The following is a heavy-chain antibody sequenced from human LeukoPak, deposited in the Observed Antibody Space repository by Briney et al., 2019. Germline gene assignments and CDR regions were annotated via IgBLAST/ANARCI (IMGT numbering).Heavy chain of an antibody. D-gene: IGHD4/OR15-4a*01. J-gene: IGHJ6*02. CDR2: ISGSGGST. CDR3: AKGLAKGYYGMDV. Sequence: GGSLRLSCAASGFTFGSYAMSWVRQAPGKGLEWVSAISGSGGSTYYADSVKGRFTISRDNSKNTLYLQMNSLRAEDTAVYYCAKGLAKGYYGMDVWGQGTTVTVSS. V-gene: IGHV3-23*01. CDR1: GFTFGSYA.